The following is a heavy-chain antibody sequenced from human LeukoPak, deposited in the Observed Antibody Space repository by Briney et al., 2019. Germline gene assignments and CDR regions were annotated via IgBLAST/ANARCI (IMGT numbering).Heavy chain of an antibody. CDR3: ARGQRFLEWLYWFDP. CDR1: GGSISSYY. V-gene: IGHV4-59*01. J-gene: IGHJ5*02. D-gene: IGHD3-3*01. CDR2: IYYSGST. Sequence: SETLSLTRTVSGGSISSYYWSWIRQPPGKGLEWIGYIYYSGSTNYNPSLKSRVTILVDTSKNQFSLKLSSVTAADTAVYYCARGQRFLEWLYWFDPWGQGTLVTVSS.